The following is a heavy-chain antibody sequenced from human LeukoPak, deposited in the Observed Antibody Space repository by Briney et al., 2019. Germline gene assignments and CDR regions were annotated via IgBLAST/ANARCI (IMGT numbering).Heavy chain of an antibody. J-gene: IGHJ4*02. Sequence: GESLKISCKTSGYRFTSYWITWGRRMPGKGLEWMGIIYPDDSDTTYSPSFQGQVTISADKSINTAYLQWSSLKASDTAMYYCARRDYGGKHFDYWGQGTLVTVSS. CDR1: GYRFTSYW. CDR3: ARRDYGGKHFDY. V-gene: IGHV5-51*01. D-gene: IGHD4-23*01. CDR2: IYPDDSDT.